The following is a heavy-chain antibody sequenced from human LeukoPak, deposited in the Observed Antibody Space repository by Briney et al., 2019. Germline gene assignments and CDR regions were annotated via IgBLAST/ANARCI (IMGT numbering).Heavy chain of an antibody. CDR1: GFTVSSYW. V-gene: IGHV3-7*03. Sequence: GGSLRLSCAASGFTVSSYWISCVCEAPGKRLEWVANIKQDGSEKYYVDSVKGRVTISRDNAKNSLYLQMNSLRREDTAVYYCAREGTAMAYNWFAPWGQGTLVTVS. CDR2: IKQDGSEK. D-gene: IGHD5-18*01. CDR3: AREGTAMAYNWFAP. J-gene: IGHJ5*02.